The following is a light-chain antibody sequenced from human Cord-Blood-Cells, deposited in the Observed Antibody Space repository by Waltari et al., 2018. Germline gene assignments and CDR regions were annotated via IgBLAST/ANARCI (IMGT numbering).Light chain of an antibody. CDR2: WAS. CDR1: QSGLYSSNNKNY. CDR3: QQYYSTPWT. Sequence: DSVMTQSPDSLAVSLGERATINCKPSQSGLYSSNNKNYLAWYQQKPGQPPKLLIYWASTRESGVPDRFSGSGSGTDFTLTISSLQAEDVAVYYCQQYYSTPWTFGQGTKVEIK. V-gene: IGKV4-1*01. J-gene: IGKJ1*01.